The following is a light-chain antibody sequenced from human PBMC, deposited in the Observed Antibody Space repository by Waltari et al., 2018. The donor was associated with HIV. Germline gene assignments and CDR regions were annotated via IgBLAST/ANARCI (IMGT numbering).Light chain of an antibody. J-gene: IGKJ1*01. Sequence: DVVMTQSPAALAGPLGERSTITCKSSQSILADSNKKNYLAGYQQRPGQPPKLLVYWASTRESGVPARFSGSGSGTDFTLTISNLQAEDAAIYYCQQYYRTPPAFGQGTKVEV. CDR3: QQYYRTPPA. V-gene: IGKV4-1*01. CDR1: QSILADSNKKNY. CDR2: WAS.